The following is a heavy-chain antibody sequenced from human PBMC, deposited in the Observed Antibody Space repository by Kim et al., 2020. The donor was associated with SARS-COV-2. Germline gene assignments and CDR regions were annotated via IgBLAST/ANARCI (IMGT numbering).Heavy chain of an antibody. J-gene: IGHJ4*02. D-gene: IGHD6-6*01. CDR2: SYI. CDR3: ASFDLPRLY. Sequence: SYIYYADSVKGRFTISRDNAKNALYLQLSSLRAEDTAVYYCASFDLPRLYWGQGTLVTVSS. V-gene: IGHV3-21*01.